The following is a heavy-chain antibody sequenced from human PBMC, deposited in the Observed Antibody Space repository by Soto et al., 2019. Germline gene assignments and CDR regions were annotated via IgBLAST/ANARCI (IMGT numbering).Heavy chain of an antibody. CDR2: ISGSGGSR. Sequence: EVQLLESGGGLVQPWGSLSLSCAASGFTFSSYAMSWVRQAPGKGLEWVSAISGSGGSRYYADSVKGRFTTSKDNSKNTLYVQMNCLRAEATAVYYCAIYRLPLRHIAVSDDGYYWGKRTLVTVCS. CDR1: GFTFSSYA. CDR3: AIYRLPLRHIAVSDDGYY. V-gene: IGHV3-23*01. J-gene: IGHJ4*02. D-gene: IGHD6-19*01.